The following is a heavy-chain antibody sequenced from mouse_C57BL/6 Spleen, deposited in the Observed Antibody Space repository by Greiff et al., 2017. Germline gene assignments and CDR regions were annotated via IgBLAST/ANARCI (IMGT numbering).Heavy chain of an antibody. CDR3: ARSYYGSIRDY. V-gene: IGHV7-3*01. Sequence: EVMLVESGGGLVQPGGSLSLSCAASGFTFTDYYMSWVRQPPGKALEWLGFIRNKANGYTTEYSASVKGRFTISRDNSQSILYLQMNALRAEDSATYYCARSYYGSIRDYWGQGTTLTVSS. J-gene: IGHJ2*01. D-gene: IGHD1-1*01. CDR1: GFTFTDYY. CDR2: IRNKANGYTT.